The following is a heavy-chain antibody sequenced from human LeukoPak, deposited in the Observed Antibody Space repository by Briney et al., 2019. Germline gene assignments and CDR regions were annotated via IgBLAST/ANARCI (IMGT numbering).Heavy chain of an antibody. Sequence: PSETLSLTCTVSGSISSYYWSWIRQPPVQGLEWIGYIYTSGSTKYNPSLKSRFTISVDTSKNQFSLALISVPAADTAVYYCCGQKCTRTRRLTKNAFAIWGQGTMATV. CDR1: GSISSYY. CDR2: IYTSGST. J-gene: IGHJ3*02. CDR3: CGQKCTRTRRLTKNAFAI. V-gene: IGHV4-4*09. D-gene: IGHD2-2*01.